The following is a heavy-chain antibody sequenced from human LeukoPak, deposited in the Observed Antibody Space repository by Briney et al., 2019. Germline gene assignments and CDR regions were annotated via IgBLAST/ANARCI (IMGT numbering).Heavy chain of an antibody. CDR3: ARDRVLDVVLPAARGRYGMDV. CDR1: GFTFSSYS. CDR2: ISSSSSYI. J-gene: IGHJ6*02. Sequence: GGSLRLSCAASGFTFSSYSMNWVRQAPGKGLEWVSSISSSSSYIYYADSVKGRFTISRDNAKNSLYLQMNSLRAEDTAVYYCARDRVLDVVLPAARGRYGMDVWGQGTTVTVSS. D-gene: IGHD2-2*01. V-gene: IGHV3-21*01.